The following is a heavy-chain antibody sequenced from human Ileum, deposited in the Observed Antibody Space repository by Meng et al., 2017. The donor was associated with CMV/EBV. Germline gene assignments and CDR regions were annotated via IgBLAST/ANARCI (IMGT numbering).Heavy chain of an antibody. D-gene: IGHD6-19*01. CDR3: VRSSGWALFDY. V-gene: IGHV1-2*02. Sequence: QAPLVQSGAENKKPGASVKVSCKISGFTVSDYYIHWVRQAPGQGLEWMGWVNSKNTATNYARKFQGRVSMTRDTSISTAHMELSRLMSDDTAVYYCVRSSGWALFDYWGQGNLVTVSS. J-gene: IGHJ4*02. CDR2: VNSKNTAT. CDR1: GFTVSDYY.